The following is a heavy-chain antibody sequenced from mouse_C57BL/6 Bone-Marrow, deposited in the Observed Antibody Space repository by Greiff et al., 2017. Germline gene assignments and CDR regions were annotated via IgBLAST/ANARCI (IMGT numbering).Heavy chain of an antibody. CDR3: AGWYFDV. Sequence: QVQLQQSGPGLVQPSQSLSITCTVSGFSLTSYGVHWVRQSPGKGLEWLGVIWSGGSTDYNAAFISRLSISKDNSTSQVFFKMNSLQADDTAIYYCAGWYFDVWGTGTTVTVSS. CDR2: IWSGGST. CDR1: GFSLTSYG. J-gene: IGHJ1*03. V-gene: IGHV2-2*01.